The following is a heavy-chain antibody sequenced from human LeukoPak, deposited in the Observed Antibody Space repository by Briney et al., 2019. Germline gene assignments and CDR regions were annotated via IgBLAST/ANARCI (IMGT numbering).Heavy chain of an antibody. J-gene: IGHJ2*01. CDR2: TRNKANSYTT. V-gene: IGHV3-72*01. CDR3: ARESGGGVLGYFDL. Sequence: PGGSLRLSCAASGFTFSSYWMHWVRQAPGKGLEWVGRTRNKANSYTTEYAASVKGRFTISRDDSKKSLYLQMNSLKTEDTAVYYCARESGGGVLGYFDLWGRGTLVSVSS. CDR1: GFTFSSYW. D-gene: IGHD3-10*01.